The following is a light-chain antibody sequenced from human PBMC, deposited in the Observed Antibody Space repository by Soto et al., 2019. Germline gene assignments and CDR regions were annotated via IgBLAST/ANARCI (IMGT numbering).Light chain of an antibody. CDR1: SSDVGSYNL. Sequence: QSVLTQPASVSGSSGQSITISCTGTSSDVGSYNLVSWHQHHPAKAPKLIIYEGDKRPSGVSNRFSGSKSGNTAALTISGLEAGDEADYYSCSYAHGSTLVFGGGTKVTVL. CDR2: EGD. CDR3: CSYAHGSTLV. J-gene: IGLJ2*01. V-gene: IGLV2-23*01.